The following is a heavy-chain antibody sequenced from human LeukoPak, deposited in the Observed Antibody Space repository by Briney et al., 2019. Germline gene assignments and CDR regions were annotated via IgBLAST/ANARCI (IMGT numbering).Heavy chain of an antibody. D-gene: IGHD2-8*01. J-gene: IGHJ3*02. CDR2: ISGSGGNT. Sequence: GGSLRLSCAASGFTFSSYAMSWARQAPGKGLEWVSGISGSGGNTYYADSVKGRFTISRDNAKNSLYLQMNSLRDEDTAVYYCARVGVLTVVDAFDIWGQGTMVTVSS. CDR3: ARVGVLTVVDAFDI. CDR1: GFTFSSYA. V-gene: IGHV3-23*01.